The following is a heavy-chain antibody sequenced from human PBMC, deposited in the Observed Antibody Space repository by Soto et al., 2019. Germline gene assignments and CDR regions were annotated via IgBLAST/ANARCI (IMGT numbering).Heavy chain of an antibody. CDR2: IYYSGST. J-gene: IGHJ4*02. V-gene: IGHV4-61*01. CDR3: ARGVATI. Sequence: SETLSLTCTVSVGSFSSGSYYWSWIRQPPGKGLEWIGYIYYSGSTNYNPSLKSRVTISVDTSKNQFSLKLSSVTAADTAVYYCARGVATIWGQGTLVTVSS. D-gene: IGHD5-12*01. CDR1: VGSFSSGSYY.